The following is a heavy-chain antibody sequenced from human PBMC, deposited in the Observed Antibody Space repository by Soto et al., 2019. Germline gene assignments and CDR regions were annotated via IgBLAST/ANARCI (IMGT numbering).Heavy chain of an antibody. D-gene: IGHD5-18*01. CDR2: ISSSSSYI. Sequence: GGSLRLSCAASGFTFSSYSMNWVRQAPGKGLEWVSSISSSSSYIYYADSVKGRFTISRDNAKNSLYLQMNSLRAEDTAVYYCARDTAMAPAGAFDIWGQGTMVTVSS. CDR1: GFTFSSYS. CDR3: ARDTAMAPAGAFDI. J-gene: IGHJ3*02. V-gene: IGHV3-21*01.